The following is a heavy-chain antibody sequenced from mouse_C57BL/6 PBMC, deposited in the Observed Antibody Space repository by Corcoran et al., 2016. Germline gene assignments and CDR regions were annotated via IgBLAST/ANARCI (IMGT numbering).Heavy chain of an antibody. Sequence: EVQLQQSLAELVRPGASVTLSCTASGFNIKNTYMHGVKQRPEQCLEWIGRIDPANGNTKYAPKFQGKATITSDTSSNTAYLQLSSLTSEDTAPYYCARSGRSTRYFDVWGTGTTVTVSS. CDR2: IDPANGNT. V-gene: IGHV14-3*01. D-gene: IGHD2-1*01. CDR3: ARSGRSTRYFDV. J-gene: IGHJ1*03. CDR1: GFNIKNTY.